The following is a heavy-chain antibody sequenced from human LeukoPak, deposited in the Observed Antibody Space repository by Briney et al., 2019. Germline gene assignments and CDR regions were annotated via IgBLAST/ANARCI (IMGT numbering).Heavy chain of an antibody. CDR1: GGSFSGYY. CDR2: INHSGST. CDR3: AKSPGRNFDL. V-gene: IGHV4-34*01. Sequence: SETLSLTCAVYGGSFSGYYWSWIRQPPGKGLEWIGEINHSGSTNYNPSLKSRVTISLETSKNQFSLKLSSVTAAGTAVYYCAKSPGRNFDLWGRGTLVTVSS. J-gene: IGHJ2*01. D-gene: IGHD1-26*01.